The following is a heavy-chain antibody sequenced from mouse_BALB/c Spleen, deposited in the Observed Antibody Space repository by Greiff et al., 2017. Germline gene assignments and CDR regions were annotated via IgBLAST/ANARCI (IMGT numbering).Heavy chain of an antibody. J-gene: IGHJ4*01. D-gene: IGHD2-3*01. CDR3: ARFDYDGYFLYAMDY. CDR2: IYPYNGGT. CDR1: GYTFTDYN. V-gene: IGHV1S29*02. Sequence: EVKLQESGPELVKPGASVKISCKASGYTFTDYNMHWVKQSHGKSLEWIGYIYPYNGGTGYNQKFKSKATLTVDNSSSTAYMELRSLTSEDSAVYYCARFDYDGYFLYAMDYWGQGTSVTVSS.